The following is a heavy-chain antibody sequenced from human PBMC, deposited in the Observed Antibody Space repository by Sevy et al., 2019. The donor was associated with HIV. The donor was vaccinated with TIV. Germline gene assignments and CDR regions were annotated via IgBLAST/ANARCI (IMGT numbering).Heavy chain of an antibody. CDR3: ARGAYSYGLFDF. D-gene: IGHD5-18*01. V-gene: IGHV4-4*07. J-gene: IGHJ4*02. CDR2: IYTRGST. CDR1: GGSISSYY. Sequence: SETLSLTCTVSGGSISSYYWSWIRQPAGKGLEWIGRIYTRGSTNYNPSLKSRVSMSVDTSKNQFSLKLSSVTAADTAVYYCARGAYSYGLFDFWGQGTLVTVSS.